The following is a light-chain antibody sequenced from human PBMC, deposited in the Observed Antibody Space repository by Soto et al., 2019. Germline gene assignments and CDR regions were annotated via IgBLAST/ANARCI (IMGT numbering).Light chain of an antibody. CDR1: SSNIGRNI. CDR2: TNN. J-gene: IGLJ3*02. V-gene: IGLV1-44*01. CDR3: ASWDDSLQTWV. Sequence: QSVLTQPPSASGTPGQRVTISCSGSSSNIGRNIVNWYQHLPGTAPKLLISTNNQRPSGVADRLSDSRSGTSAYLAISGPQSEDEADYYCASWDDSLQTWVFGGGTKLTVL.